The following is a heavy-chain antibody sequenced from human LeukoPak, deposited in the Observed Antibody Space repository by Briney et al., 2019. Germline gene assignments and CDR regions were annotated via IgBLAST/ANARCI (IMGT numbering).Heavy chain of an antibody. CDR1: EFTFSSYA. D-gene: IGHD4-17*01. Sequence: GASLRLSCAASEFTFSSYAMSWVRQAPGKGLEWVSTITGSGDTTYYPDSVKGRFTISRDISKNTLYLYLQMNSLRAEDTAVYYCARGNGDYRLGSVSADYWGQGTLVTVSS. J-gene: IGHJ4*02. CDR3: ARGNGDYRLGSVSADY. V-gene: IGHV3-23*01. CDR2: ITGSGDTT.